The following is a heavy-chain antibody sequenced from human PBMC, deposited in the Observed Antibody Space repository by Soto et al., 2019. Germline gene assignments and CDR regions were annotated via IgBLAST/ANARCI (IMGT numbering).Heavy chain of an antibody. D-gene: IGHD4-17*01. Sequence: QLQLQESGPGLVKPSETLSLTCTVSGGSISSSSYYWGWIRQPPGKGLEWIGSIYYSGSTYYNPSLKSRLTISVDTSKNQFSLKLSAVTAADTAVYYCARDLTTVVTLRNNWFDPWGQGTLVTVSS. CDR2: IYYSGST. V-gene: IGHV4-39*01. J-gene: IGHJ5*02. CDR1: GGSISSSSYY. CDR3: ARDLTTVVTLRNNWFDP.